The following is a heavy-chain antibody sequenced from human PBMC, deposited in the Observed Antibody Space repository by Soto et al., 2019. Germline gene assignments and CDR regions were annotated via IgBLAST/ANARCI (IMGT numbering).Heavy chain of an antibody. CDR1: GFTFGSYA. Sequence: EVQLLESGGGLVQPGGSLRLSCAASGFTFGSYAMSWVRQAPGKGLEWVSLVTYSGANTYYAGSVTGRFTISRDNSRNNLYLQMSSLRVEDTAVYYCATPSLSTGGYSSSDSWGRGTLVTVSS. D-gene: IGHD1-26*01. V-gene: IGHV3-23*01. J-gene: IGHJ4*02. CDR3: ATPSLSTGGYSSSDS. CDR2: VTYSGANT.